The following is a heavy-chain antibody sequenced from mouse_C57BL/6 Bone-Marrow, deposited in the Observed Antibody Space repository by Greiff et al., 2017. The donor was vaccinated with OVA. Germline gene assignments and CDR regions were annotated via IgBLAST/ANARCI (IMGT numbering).Heavy chain of an antibody. Sequence: EVKLQESGGGLVKPGGSLKLSCAASGFTFSSYAMSWVRQTPEKRLEWVATISDGGSYTYYPDNVKGRFTISRDNAKNNLYLQMSHLKSEDTAMYYCARVWLPLDYWGQGTTLTVSS. V-gene: IGHV5-4*03. CDR1: GFTFSSYA. CDR2: ISDGGSYT. J-gene: IGHJ2*01. D-gene: IGHD2-2*01. CDR3: ARVWLPLDY.